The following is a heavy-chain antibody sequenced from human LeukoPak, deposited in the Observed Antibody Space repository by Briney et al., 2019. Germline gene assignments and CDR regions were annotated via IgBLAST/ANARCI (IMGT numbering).Heavy chain of an antibody. CDR3: ARDPGYCSGGSCYRIIDS. CDR2: INAGNGNT. D-gene: IGHD2-15*01. Sequence: ASVKVSCKPSGYTFTNYPMHWVRQAPGQSLEWLGWINAGNGNTKYSQKFQGRVTMTKDTSTSTVYMELSSLRSDDTAMYYCARDPGYCSGGSCYRIIDSWGQGTLVAVSS. V-gene: IGHV1-3*01. CDR1: GYTFTNYP. J-gene: IGHJ4*02.